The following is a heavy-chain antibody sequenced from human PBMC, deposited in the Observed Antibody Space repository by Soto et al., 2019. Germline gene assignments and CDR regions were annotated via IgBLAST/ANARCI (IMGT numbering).Heavy chain of an antibody. CDR2: IKQDGSEK. CDR1: GFTFSSYW. V-gene: IGHV3-7*03. CDR3: ARDQTVLDYYDSSGYYPLVY. Sequence: ESGGGLVQPGGSLRLSCAASGFTFSSYWMSWVRQAPGKGLEWVANIKQDGSEKYNVDSVKGRFTISRDNAKNSLYLQMNSLRAEDTAVYYCARDQTVLDYYDSSGYYPLVYWGQGTLVTVSS. J-gene: IGHJ4*02. D-gene: IGHD3-22*01.